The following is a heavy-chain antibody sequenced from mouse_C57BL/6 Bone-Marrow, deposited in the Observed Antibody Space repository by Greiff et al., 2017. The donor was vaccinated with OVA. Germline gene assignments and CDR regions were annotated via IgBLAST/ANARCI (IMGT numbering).Heavy chain of an antibody. CDR1: GFTFSSYG. D-gene: IGHD1-1*01. CDR2: ISRGGSYT. CDR3: ARHRTTVVAHSYTMDY. V-gene: IGHV5-6*01. Sequence: EVQGVESGGDLVKPGGSLKLSCAASGFTFSSYGMSWVRQTPDKRLEWVATISRGGSYTYYPDSVKGRFTISRDNAKNTLYLQISSLKSEDTAMYYCARHRTTVVAHSYTMDYGGQGTSVTVSS. J-gene: IGHJ4*01.